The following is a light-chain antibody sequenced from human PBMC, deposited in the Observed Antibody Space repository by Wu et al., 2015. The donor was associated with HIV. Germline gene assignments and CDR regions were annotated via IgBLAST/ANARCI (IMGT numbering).Light chain of an antibody. Sequence: EIVLTQSPGTLSLSPGERVTVSCRASQSVNYGNLAWYQQKPGQAPRLLMYDTATRMPGIPDRISGGGSGTDFTLTISRLEPEDFAVYYCQYYGRPPWTFGQGTKVEVK. V-gene: IGKV3-20*01. J-gene: IGKJ1*01. CDR1: QSVNYGN. CDR3: QYYGRPPWT. CDR2: DTA.